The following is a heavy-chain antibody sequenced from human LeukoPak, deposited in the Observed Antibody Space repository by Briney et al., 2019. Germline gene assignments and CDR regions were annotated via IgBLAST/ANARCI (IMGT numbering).Heavy chain of an antibody. CDR1: GFTFDDYA. J-gene: IGHJ4*02. Sequence: GGSLRLSCAASGFTFDDYAMHWVRQAPGKGLEWVSGISWNSGSIGYADPVKGRFTISRDNAKNSLYLQMNSLRPEDTALYYCAKDRHGYSSGWTDYWGQGTLVTVSS. CDR3: AKDRHGYSSGWTDY. D-gene: IGHD6-19*01. CDR2: ISWNSGSI. V-gene: IGHV3-9*01.